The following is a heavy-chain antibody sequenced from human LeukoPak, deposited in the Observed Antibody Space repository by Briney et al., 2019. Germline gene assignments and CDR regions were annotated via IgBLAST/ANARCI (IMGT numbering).Heavy chain of an antibody. V-gene: IGHV1-8*01. CDR2: MSPNNGNT. CDR3: AREDCTNGVCYIDGMDV. Sequence: ASVKVSCKASGFTFTSYDINWVRQASGQGLEWMGWMSPNNGNTGYAQKFQGRVTMTRDTSISTAYMELRGLRSEDTAVYYCAREDCTNGVCYIDGMDVWGQGTTVTVSS. J-gene: IGHJ6*02. CDR1: GFTFTSYD. D-gene: IGHD2-8*01.